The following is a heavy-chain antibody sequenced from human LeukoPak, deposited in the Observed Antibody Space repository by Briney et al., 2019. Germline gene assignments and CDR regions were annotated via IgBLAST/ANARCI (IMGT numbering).Heavy chain of an antibody. J-gene: IGHJ4*02. CDR3: ARDQEGFDY. Sequence: ASVKVSCKASGYTFTTYYMHWVRQAPGQGLEWMGMIYPRDGSTSYAQNFQGRVTVTRDTSTTTVHMELRGLRSEDTAVYYCARDQEGFDYWGQGTVVTVSS. CDR2: IYPRDGST. CDR1: GYTFTTYY. V-gene: IGHV1-46*01.